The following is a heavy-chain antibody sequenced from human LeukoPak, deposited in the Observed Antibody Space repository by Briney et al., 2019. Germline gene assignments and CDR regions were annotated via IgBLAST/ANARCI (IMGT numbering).Heavy chain of an antibody. CDR2: IYYSGST. CDR1: GGSISSSSYY. D-gene: IGHD2-15*01. CDR3: ARDANPAFDY. Sequence: SETLSLTCTVSGGSISSSSYYWGWIRQPPGKGLEWIGSIYYSGSTYYNPSLKSRVTITVDTSKNQFSLKLSSVTAADTAVYYCARDANPAFDYWGQGTLVTVSS. J-gene: IGHJ4*02. V-gene: IGHV4-39*07.